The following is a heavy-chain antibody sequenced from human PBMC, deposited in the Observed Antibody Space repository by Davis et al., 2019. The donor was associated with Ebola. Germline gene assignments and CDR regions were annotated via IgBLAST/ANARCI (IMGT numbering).Heavy chain of an antibody. CDR2: ITAKGGST. D-gene: IGHD3-3*01. CDR1: GFTFSNYA. Sequence: GESLKISCAAFGFTFSNYAMTWVRQPPGKGLEWVSTITAKGGSTYYADPVKGRFTISRDNSKNTLYVQMNSLRAEDTAVYYCAKGVITSFGVDAFDVWGLGTLVTVSS. V-gene: IGHV3-23*01. CDR3: AKGVITSFGVDAFDV. J-gene: IGHJ3*01.